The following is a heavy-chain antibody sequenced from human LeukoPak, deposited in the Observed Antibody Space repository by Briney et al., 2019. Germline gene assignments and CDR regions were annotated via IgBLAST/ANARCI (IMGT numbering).Heavy chain of an antibody. J-gene: IGHJ4*02. CDR1: GFTVSSTY. CDR3: AKADGPGTTDY. V-gene: IGHV3-48*04. CDR2: ISGSSSRI. D-gene: IGHD1-7*01. Sequence: GGSLRLSCAASGFTVSSTYMSWVRQAPGKGLEWVSYISGSSSRIYYADSVKGRFTISRDNTKNSLYLQMNSLKVEDTAVYYCAKADGPGTTDYWGQGVLVTVSS.